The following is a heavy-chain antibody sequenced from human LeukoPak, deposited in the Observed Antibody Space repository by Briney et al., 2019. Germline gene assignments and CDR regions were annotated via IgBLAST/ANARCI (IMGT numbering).Heavy chain of an antibody. D-gene: IGHD4-11*01. CDR1: GGSISSYY. CDR3: ARGKSYIYSNGLDY. V-gene: IGHV4-59*01. CDR2: IYYSGST. J-gene: IGHJ4*02. Sequence: SETLSLTCTVSGGSISSYYWSWIRQPPGKGLEWIGYIYYSGSTNYNPSLKSRVTISVDTSKNQFSLKLSSVTAADTAVYYCARGKSYIYSNGLDYWGQGTLVTVSS.